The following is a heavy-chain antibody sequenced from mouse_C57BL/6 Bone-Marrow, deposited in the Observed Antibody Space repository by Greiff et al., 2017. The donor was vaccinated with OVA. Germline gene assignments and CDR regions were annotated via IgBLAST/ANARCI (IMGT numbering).Heavy chain of an antibody. CDR1: GYSITSGYD. CDR2: ISYSGST. Sequence: EVQLVESGPGMVKPSQSLSLTCTVTGYSITSGYDWHWIRHFPGNKLEWMGYISYSGSTNYNPSLKSRISITHDTSKNHFFLKLNSVTTEDTATYYCARGGGGYWYFDVWGTGTTVTVSS. D-gene: IGHD1-1*02. J-gene: IGHJ1*03. V-gene: IGHV3-1*01. CDR3: ARGGGGYWYFDV.